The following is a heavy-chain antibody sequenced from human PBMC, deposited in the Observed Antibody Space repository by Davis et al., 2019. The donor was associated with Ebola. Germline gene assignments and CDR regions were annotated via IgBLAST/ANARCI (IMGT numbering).Heavy chain of an antibody. CDR3: AKSHSSGYFSGFDY. Sequence: PGGSLRLSCTASGFTFSRYWMHWVRQAPGKGLVWVSRITADGSSSSYADSVKGRFTISRDNSKNTLNLQMNSLRAEDTAVYYCAKSHSSGYFSGFDYWGQGTLVTVSS. CDR2: ITADGSSS. V-gene: IGHV3-74*01. J-gene: IGHJ4*02. D-gene: IGHD3-22*01. CDR1: GFTFSRYW.